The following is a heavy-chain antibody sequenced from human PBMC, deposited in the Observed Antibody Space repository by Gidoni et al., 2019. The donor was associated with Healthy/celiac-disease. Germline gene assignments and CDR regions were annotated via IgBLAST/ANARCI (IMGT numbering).Heavy chain of an antibody. CDR3: AKDGDGDYGGAFDI. CDR2: ISGSGGST. J-gene: IGHJ3*02. V-gene: IGHV3-23*01. CDR1: GFTVSSYA. Sequence: EVQLLESGGGFVQPGGSLRLPWTASGFTVSSYAMSWVRQAPGKGLEWVSAISGSGGSTYYADSVKGRFTISRDNSKNTLYLQMNSLRAEDTAVYYCAKDGDGDYGGAFDIWGQGTMVTVSS. D-gene: IGHD4-17*01.